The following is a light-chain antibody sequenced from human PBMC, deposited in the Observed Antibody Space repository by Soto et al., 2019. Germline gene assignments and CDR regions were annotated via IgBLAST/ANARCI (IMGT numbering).Light chain of an antibody. CDR2: DAY. CDR3: QHYNNRPPT. Sequence: DIKMTQSPSSLSASVGDRVTISCQASQDISNSLNWYQQKPGKAPELLIYDAYNLETGGPSRFSGSGTGTDFTLTISSLQPADIATYYCQHYNNRPPTFGPGTNVDIK. V-gene: IGKV1-33*01. J-gene: IGKJ3*01. CDR1: QDISNS.